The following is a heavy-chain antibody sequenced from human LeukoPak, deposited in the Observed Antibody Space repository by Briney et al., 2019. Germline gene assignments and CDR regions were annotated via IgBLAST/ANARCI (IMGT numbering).Heavy chain of an antibody. V-gene: IGHV3-7*01. Sequence: GGSLRLSCAASGFTFSSYWMSWVRQAPGKGLEWVANIKQDGSEKYYVDSVKGRFTISRDNAKNSLYLQMNSLRAEDTAVYYCARDDCSSISCYHNWFDPWGQGTLVTVPS. CDR3: ARDDCSSISCYHNWFDP. D-gene: IGHD2-2*01. J-gene: IGHJ5*02. CDR1: GFTFSSYW. CDR2: IKQDGSEK.